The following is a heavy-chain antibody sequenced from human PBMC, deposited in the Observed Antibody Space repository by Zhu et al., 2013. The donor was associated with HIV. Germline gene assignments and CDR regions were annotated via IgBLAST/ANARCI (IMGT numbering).Heavy chain of an antibody. Sequence: QVQLVQSGAEVKKPGSSVRVSCKASGGSFNSDTMTWVRQAPGQGFEWMGRIVPILDMVDTAQKFQDRVTLTADKSTSTAYMELRSLRSDDTAVYYCARDWLDDILTGYYPPYYYYGMDVWGQGT. V-gene: IGHV1-69*08. CDR1: GGSFNSDT. J-gene: IGHJ6*02. CDR2: IVPILDMV. D-gene: IGHD3-9*01. CDR3: ARDWLDDILTGYYPPYYYYGMDV.